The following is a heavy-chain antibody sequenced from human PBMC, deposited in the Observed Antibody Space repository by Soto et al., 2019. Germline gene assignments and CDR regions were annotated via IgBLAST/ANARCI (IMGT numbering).Heavy chain of an antibody. D-gene: IGHD5-12*01. Sequence: QVQLVQSGAEVQKPGASVKVSCKASGYTFTDYYMHWVRQAPGQGLEWMGWINPNSGGTNYAQKFQGWVTMTRDTSISTAYMELSRLKSDDTAIYYCARGREWGATTYVDYWGQGALVTVSS. J-gene: IGHJ4*02. CDR2: INPNSGGT. V-gene: IGHV1-2*04. CDR3: ARGREWGATTYVDY. CDR1: GYTFTDYY.